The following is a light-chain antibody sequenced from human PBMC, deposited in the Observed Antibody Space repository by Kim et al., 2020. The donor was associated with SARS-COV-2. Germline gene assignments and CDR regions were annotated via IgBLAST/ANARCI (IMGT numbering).Light chain of an antibody. CDR3: QKCDSAPWT. CDR2: AAS. V-gene: IGKV1-27*01. CDR1: QDISNY. J-gene: IGKJ1*01. Sequence: GDRVTMSCRASQDISNYLAWFQLNPGKAPKLLIYAASALQPGVPARFSGSGSGTDFTLTVTSLQPEDVATYYCQKCDSAPWTFGQGTKVDIK.